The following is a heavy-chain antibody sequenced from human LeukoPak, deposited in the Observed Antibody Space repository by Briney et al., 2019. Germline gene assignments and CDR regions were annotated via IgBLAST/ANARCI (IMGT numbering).Heavy chain of an antibody. CDR2: ISCSGST. CDR1: GGSISSSDFN. Sequence: SETLSLTCTVSGGSISSSDFNWGWIRQPPGKGLECIGVISCSGSTYYNPSLKSRVTISVDTSKSHLSLKLSSVTAADTAIYYCARLDKGIKAAHFDYWGQGTLVTVSS. D-gene: IGHD6-25*01. V-gene: IGHV4-39*01. CDR3: ARLDKGIKAAHFDY. J-gene: IGHJ4*02.